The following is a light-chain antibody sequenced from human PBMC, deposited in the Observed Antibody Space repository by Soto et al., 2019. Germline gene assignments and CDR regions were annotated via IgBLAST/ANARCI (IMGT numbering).Light chain of an antibody. CDR1: SSDVGGYNY. Sequence: QSVLTQPASVSGSPGQSITISCTGTSSDVGGYNYVSWYQQHPGKAPKLMIYEVTNRPSGVSHRFSGSTSGNTASLTTSGLQAEDQADYYCSSHTTYSTPLYVFGTGTKVTVL. V-gene: IGLV2-14*01. J-gene: IGLJ1*01. CDR2: EVT. CDR3: SSHTTYSTPLYV.